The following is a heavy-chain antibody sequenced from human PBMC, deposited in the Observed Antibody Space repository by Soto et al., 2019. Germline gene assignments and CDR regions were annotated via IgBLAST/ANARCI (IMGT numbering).Heavy chain of an antibody. Sequence: GASVKVSCKASGGTFSSYASSWVRQAPGQGLEWMGGIIPIFGTANYAQKFQGRVTITADESTSTAYMELSSLRSEDTAVYYCAGFRDSADGYRSDPWGQGTLVTVSS. CDR1: GGTFSSYA. CDR2: IIPIFGTA. J-gene: IGHJ5*02. CDR3: AGFRDSADGYRSDP. D-gene: IGHD5-12*01. V-gene: IGHV1-69*13.